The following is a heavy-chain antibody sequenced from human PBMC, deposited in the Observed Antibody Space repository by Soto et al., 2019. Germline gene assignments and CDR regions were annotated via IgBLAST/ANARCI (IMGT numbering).Heavy chain of an antibody. D-gene: IGHD3-22*01. CDR2: INPNSGGT. Sequence: ASVKVSCKASGYTFTGYYMHWVRQAPGQGLEWMGWINPNSGGTNYAQKFQGRVTMTRDTSISTAYMELSRLRSDDTAVYYCARDKYYDNSGYYYFDYWGQGTLVTVS. CDR1: GYTFTGYY. J-gene: IGHJ4*02. CDR3: ARDKYYDNSGYYYFDY. V-gene: IGHV1-2*02.